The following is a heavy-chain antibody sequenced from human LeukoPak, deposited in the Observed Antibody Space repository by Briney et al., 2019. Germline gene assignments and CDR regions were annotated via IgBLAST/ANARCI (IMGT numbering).Heavy chain of an antibody. V-gene: IGHV4-34*01. J-gene: IGHJ2*01. D-gene: IGHD3-22*01. Sequence: SETLSLTCAVYGGSFSGYYWSWIRQPPGKGLEWIGEINHSGSTNYNPSLKSRVTISVDTSKNQFSLKLSSVTAADTAVYYCVRGSFHYDSSGFHSSDWYFDFWGRGTLVSVSS. CDR2: INHSGST. CDR1: GGSFSGYY. CDR3: VRGSFHYDSSGFHSSDWYFDF.